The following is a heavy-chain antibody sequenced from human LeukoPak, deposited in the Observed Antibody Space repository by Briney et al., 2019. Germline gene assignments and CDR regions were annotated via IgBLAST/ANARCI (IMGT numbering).Heavy chain of an antibody. Sequence: GGSLRLSCAASGFAFSNYAMSWVRHAPGKGLGGVSALSNSGGSTYYVDSVKGRFTISRDNSKNTLYLQMNSLRAEDTAVYYCAKDARCSSTSCYNDYWGQGTLVTVSS. CDR2: LSNSGGST. CDR1: GFAFSNYA. D-gene: IGHD2-2*02. J-gene: IGHJ4*02. V-gene: IGHV3-23*01. CDR3: AKDARCSSTSCYNDY.